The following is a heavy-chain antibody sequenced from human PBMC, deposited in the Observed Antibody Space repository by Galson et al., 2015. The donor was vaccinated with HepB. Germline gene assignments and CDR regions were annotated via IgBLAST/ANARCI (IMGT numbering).Heavy chain of an antibody. CDR1: GGTFSSYA. J-gene: IGHJ2*01. CDR2: NVPIFGTA. CDR3: AREITIFGVAQRRLWYFDL. D-gene: IGHD3-3*01. V-gene: IGHV1-69*06. Sequence: SVKVSCKASGGTFSSYAISWVRQAPGQGLEWMGGNVPIFGTANYAQKFQGRVTITADTSTSTAYMELSSLRSEDTAVYFCAREITIFGVAQRRLWYFDLWGRGTLVTVSS.